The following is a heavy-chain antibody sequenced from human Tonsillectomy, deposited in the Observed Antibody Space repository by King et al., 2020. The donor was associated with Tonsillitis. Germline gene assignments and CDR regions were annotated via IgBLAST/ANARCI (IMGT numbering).Heavy chain of an antibody. CDR2: ISYDGNNN. J-gene: IGHJ6*02. CDR1: GFTFSTYT. CDR3: ARGETMGVWDCNYYGMDV. Sequence: VQLVESGGGVVQPGRSLRLSCAASGFTFSTYTMHWVRQAPGKGLEWVAVISYDGNNNYYADSVKGRFTISRDNSKNTLYLHMNSLRAEDTAVYYCARGETMGVWDCNYYGMDVWGQGTTVTVSS. D-gene: IGHD2-21*02. V-gene: IGHV3-30*04.